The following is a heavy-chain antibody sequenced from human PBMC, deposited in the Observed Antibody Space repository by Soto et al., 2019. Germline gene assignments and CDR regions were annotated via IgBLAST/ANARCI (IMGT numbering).Heavy chain of an antibody. CDR1: GGTFSSYT. J-gene: IGHJ6*02. Sequence: QVQLVQSGAEVKKPGSSVKVSCKASGGTFSSYTISWVRQAPGQGLEWMGRIIPILGIANYAQKFQGRVTITADKSTNTAYIELSRLRSEDTAVYYCARARSLAGIAAGGTGYYGMDVWGQGTTVTVSS. CDR3: ARARSLAGIAAGGTGYYGMDV. V-gene: IGHV1-69*02. D-gene: IGHD6-13*01. CDR2: IIPILGIA.